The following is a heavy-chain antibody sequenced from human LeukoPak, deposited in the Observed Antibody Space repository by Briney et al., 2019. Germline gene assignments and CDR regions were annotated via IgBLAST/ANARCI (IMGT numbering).Heavy chain of an antibody. V-gene: IGHV3-21*01. CDR2: ISSSSSYI. D-gene: IGHD1-26*01. CDR3: ARDRGRSHSGSPPDY. Sequence: GGSLRLSCAASGFTFSSYSMNWVRQAPGKGLEWVSSISSSSSYIYYADSVKGRFTISRDNAKNSLYLQMNSLRAEDTAVYYCARDRGRSHSGSPPDYWGQGTLVTVSS. CDR1: GFTFSSYS. J-gene: IGHJ4*02.